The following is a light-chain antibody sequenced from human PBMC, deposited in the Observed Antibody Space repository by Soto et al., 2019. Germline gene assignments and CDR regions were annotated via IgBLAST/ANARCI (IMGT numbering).Light chain of an antibody. CDR3: QNNDCL. V-gene: IGKV1-5*01. CDR1: QSISTW. CDR2: DAS. Sequence: DIQMTQSPSTLSASVGDRVTITCRASQSISTWLAWYQQKPGKAPKVLIYDASSLESGVPSRFSGSGSGTEFTLTISTLQPNYFETYYSQNNDCLLGGGTKGAIK. J-gene: IGKJ4*01.